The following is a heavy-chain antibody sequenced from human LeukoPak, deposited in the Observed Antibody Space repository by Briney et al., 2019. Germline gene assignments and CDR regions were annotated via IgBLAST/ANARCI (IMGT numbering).Heavy chain of an antibody. CDR3: ARLEAAAGPNGYDFDY. V-gene: IGHV4-59*08. Sequence: SETLSLTCTVSGGSISSYYWSWIRQPPGKGLEWIGYTHYSGITKYNPSLKSRVTISVDTSKNQFSLKLNSVTAADTAVYYCARLEAAAGPNGYDFDYWGQGTLVTVSS. CDR2: THYSGIT. J-gene: IGHJ4*02. D-gene: IGHD6-13*01. CDR1: GGSISSYY.